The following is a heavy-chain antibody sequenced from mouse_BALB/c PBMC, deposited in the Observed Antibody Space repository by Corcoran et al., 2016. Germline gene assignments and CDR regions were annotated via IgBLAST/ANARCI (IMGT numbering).Heavy chain of an antibody. CDR2: INTYTGEP. CDR3: ASSYYAMDY. V-gene: IGHV9-1*02. J-gene: IGHJ4*01. Sequence: QIQLVQSGPELKKPGETVKISCKASGYTFTNYGMNWVKQAPGKGLKWMGWINTYTGEPTYADDFKGRFAFSLETSASTAYLQINNLKNEDMATYFCASSYYAMDYWGQGTSVIVSS. CDR1: GYTFTNYG.